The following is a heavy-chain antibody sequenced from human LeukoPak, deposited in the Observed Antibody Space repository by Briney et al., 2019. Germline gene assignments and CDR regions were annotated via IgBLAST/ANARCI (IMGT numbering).Heavy chain of an antibody. CDR1: GFXVSSNY. V-gene: IGHV3-66*01. D-gene: IGHD1-1*01. Sequence: GGSLRLSCAASGFXVSSNYMSWVRQAPGKGLEWVSIIYSGGSTYYADSVKGRFTISRDNSKNTLYLQMNSLRAEDTAVYYCAREATGTLYYWGQGSLVTVSS. CDR3: AREATGTLYY. CDR2: IYSGGST. J-gene: IGHJ4*02.